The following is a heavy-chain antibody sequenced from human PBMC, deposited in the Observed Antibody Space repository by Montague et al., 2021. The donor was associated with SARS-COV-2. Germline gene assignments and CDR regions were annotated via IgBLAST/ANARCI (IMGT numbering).Heavy chain of an antibody. J-gene: IGHJ6*02. CDR1: GFILSRYC. CDR2: IKQDGSEK. CDR3: ARVSGVWFGELPRDYFYGMDV. V-gene: IGHV3-7*01. Sequence: SLRLSCAASGFILSRYCMSWVRQAPGKGLEWVANIKQDGSEKFYVDSVKGRFTISRDNAKNSLFLQINSLRAEDTAVYYCARVSGVWFGELPRDYFYGMDVWGQGSTVTVSS. D-gene: IGHD3-10*01.